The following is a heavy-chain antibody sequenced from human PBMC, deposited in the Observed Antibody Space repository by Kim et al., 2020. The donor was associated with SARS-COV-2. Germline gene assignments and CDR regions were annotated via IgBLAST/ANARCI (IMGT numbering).Heavy chain of an antibody. J-gene: IGHJ6*03. D-gene: IGHD2-2*02. CDR3: HTSCYRPVCYYYYYYMDV. V-gene: IGHV3-49*04. CDR2: IRSKAYGGTT. CDR1: GFTFGDYA. Sequence: GGSLRLSCTASGFTFGDYAMSWVRQAPGKGLEWVGFIRSKAYGGTTEYAASVKGRFTISRDDSKSIAYLQMNSLKTEDTAVYYCHTSCYRPVCYYYYYYMDVWGKGTTVTVSS.